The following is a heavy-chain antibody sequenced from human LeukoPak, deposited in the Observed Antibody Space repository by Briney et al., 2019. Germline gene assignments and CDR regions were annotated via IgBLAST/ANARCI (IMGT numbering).Heavy chain of an antibody. CDR1: GGSFGNNA. D-gene: IGHD6-13*01. J-gene: IGHJ5*02. V-gene: IGHV1-69*04. Sequence: PMASVKVSCKASGGSFGNNAISWVRQAPGQGLEWMGRIIPILDIVNYAQKFQGRVTITADKSTGTAYMELSSLRSEDTAVYFCASVPPRIEAAAAHYNPWGQGTLVTVSS. CDR2: IIPILDIV. CDR3: ASVPPRIEAAAAHYNP.